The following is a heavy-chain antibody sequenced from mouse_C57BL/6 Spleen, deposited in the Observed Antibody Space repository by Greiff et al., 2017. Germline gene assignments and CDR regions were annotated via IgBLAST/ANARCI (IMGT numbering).Heavy chain of an antibody. CDR1: GYTFTSYW. CDR2: IYPGNSDT. CDR3: TKEGKPYYDYDYAMDY. J-gene: IGHJ4*01. D-gene: IGHD2-4*01. Sequence: EVQLQQSGTVLARPGASVKMSCKTSGYTFTSYWMHWVKQRPGQGLEWIGAIYPGNSDTSYNQKFKGKAKLTAVTSASTAYMELSSLTNEDSAVYYCTKEGKPYYDYDYAMDYWGQGTSVTVSS. V-gene: IGHV1-5*01.